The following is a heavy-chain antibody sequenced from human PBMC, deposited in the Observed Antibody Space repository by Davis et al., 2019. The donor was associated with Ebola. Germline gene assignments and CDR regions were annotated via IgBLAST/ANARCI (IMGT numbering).Heavy chain of an antibody. J-gene: IGHJ4*02. Sequence: GESLKISCKGSGYSFTSYWIGWVRQMPGKGLEWMGIIYPGDSDTRYSPSFEGQVTISVDRSITTAYLQWSSLRSSDTAIYYCARQESLYGSSDYWGQGTLVTVSS. CDR1: GYSFTSYW. V-gene: IGHV5-51*01. CDR3: ARQESLYGSSDY. D-gene: IGHD3-22*01. CDR2: IYPGDSDT.